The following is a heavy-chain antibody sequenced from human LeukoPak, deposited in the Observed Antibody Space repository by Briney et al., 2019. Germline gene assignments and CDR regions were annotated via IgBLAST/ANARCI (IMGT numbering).Heavy chain of an antibody. J-gene: IGHJ4*02. Sequence: PGGYLRLSCAASGFTFSSYAMHWVRQAPGKGLEWVAVISYDGSNKYYADSVKGRFTISRDNSKNTLYLQMNSLRAEDTAVYYCARDLEYSNPFDYWGQGTLVTVSS. CDR3: ARDLEYSNPFDY. D-gene: IGHD6-6*01. CDR2: ISYDGSNK. CDR1: GFTFSSYA. V-gene: IGHV3-30-3*01.